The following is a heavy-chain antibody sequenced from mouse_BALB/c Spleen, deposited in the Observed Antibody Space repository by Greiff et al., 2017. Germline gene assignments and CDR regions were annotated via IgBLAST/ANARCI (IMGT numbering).Heavy chain of an antibody. CDR3: TRDYYDYEEGFAY. V-gene: IGHV1S81*02. D-gene: IGHD2-4*01. CDR1: GYTFTSYY. Sequence: QVQLQQSGAELVKPGASVKLSCKASGYTFTSYYMYWVKQRPGQGLEWIGEINPSNGGTNFNEKFKSKATLTVDKSSSTAYMQLSSLTSEDSAVYYCTRDYYDYEEGFAYWGQGTLVTVSA. CDR2: INPSNGGT. J-gene: IGHJ3*01.